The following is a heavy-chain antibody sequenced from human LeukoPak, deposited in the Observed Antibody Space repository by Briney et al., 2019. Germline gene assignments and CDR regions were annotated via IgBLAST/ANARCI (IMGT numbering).Heavy chain of an antibody. CDR3: ARVGRGVYGIDV. Sequence: SGGSLRLSCAASGFTFSTYGMHWVRQAPGKGLEWVSYIINSGGTVYYTDSVQGRFTISRDNARNSLFLQMNSLRDEDTAVYYCARVGRGVYGIDVWGQGTTVTVSS. CDR1: GFTFSTYG. J-gene: IGHJ6*02. CDR2: IINSGGTV. D-gene: IGHD3-10*01. V-gene: IGHV3-48*02.